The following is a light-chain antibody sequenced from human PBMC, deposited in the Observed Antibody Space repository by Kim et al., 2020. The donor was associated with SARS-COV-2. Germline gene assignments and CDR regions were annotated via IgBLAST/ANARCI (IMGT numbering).Light chain of an antibody. Sequence: SYELTQPPSVSVSPGQTARITCSGDALPKQYAYWFQQKPGQPPVVVISEDTERPSGIPERFSGSTSGTTVTLTISGVQAEDEADDYCQSADSTDTFWVFG. CDR2: EDT. J-gene: IGLJ2*01. V-gene: IGLV3-25*03. CDR1: ALPKQY. CDR3: QSADSTDTFWV.